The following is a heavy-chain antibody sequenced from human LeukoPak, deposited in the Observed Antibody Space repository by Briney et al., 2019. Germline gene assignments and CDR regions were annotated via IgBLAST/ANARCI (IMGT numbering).Heavy chain of an antibody. CDR3: ARDKVTY. J-gene: IGHJ4*02. V-gene: IGHV3-7*01. Sequence: ETLSLTCTVSGGSISSSSYYWGWIRQPPGKGLEWVAHINKDGSEIYYVDSVKGRFTISRDNAKSSLSLQMNSLRVEDTAVYYCARDKVTYWGQGILVTVSS. CDR1: GGSISSSSYY. CDR2: INKDGSEI.